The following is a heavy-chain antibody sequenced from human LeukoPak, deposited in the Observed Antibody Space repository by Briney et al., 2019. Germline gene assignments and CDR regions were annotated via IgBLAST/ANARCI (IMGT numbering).Heavy chain of an antibody. D-gene: IGHD4-23*01. Sequence: SVKVSCKASGGTFSSYTISWVRQAPGQGLEWMGRIIPILGIANYAQKFQGRVTITTDESTSTAYMELSSLRSEDTAVYYCAREAMVVTGGHAFDIWGQGTMVTVSS. J-gene: IGHJ3*02. CDR2: IIPILGIA. CDR1: GGTFSSYT. CDR3: AREAMVVTGGHAFDI. V-gene: IGHV1-69*16.